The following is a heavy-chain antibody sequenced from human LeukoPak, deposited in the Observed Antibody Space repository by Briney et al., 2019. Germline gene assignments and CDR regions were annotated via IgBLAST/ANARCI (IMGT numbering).Heavy chain of an antibody. CDR2: TYYRSKWYN. CDR1: GDSVSSNSAA. V-gene: IGHV6-1*01. Sequence: SQTLSLTFAISGDSVSSNSAAWNWIRQSPSRGLEWLGRTYYRSKWYNDYAVSVKSRITINPDTSKNQFSLQLNSVTPEDTAVYYCAREDGTGYSGYDGFDYWGQGTLVTVSS. J-gene: IGHJ4*02. D-gene: IGHD5-12*01. CDR3: AREDGTGYSGYDGFDY.